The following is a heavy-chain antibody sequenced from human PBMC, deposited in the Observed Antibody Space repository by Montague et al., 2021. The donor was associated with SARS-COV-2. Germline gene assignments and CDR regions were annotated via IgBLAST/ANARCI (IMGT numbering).Heavy chain of an antibody. Sequence: TLSLTCAVSGGSINYYYWTWIRQPPGKALEWLARIDWDGDKYXNTSLKSRLTISKDTSENLMVLTMTNMDPVDTATYYCARGPSDTYYYNGMDVWGRGTTVTVSS. CDR2: IDWDGDK. J-gene: IGHJ6*02. CDR1: GGSINYYYW. CDR3: ARGPSDTYYYNGMDV. V-gene: IGHV2-70*11.